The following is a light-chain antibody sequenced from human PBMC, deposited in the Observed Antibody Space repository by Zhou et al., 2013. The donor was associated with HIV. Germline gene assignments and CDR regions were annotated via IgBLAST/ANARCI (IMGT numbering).Light chain of an antibody. CDR3: MQATHWWT. CDR2: KAS. Sequence: DIQMTQSPSTLSASVGDRVTITCRASQSISSWLAWYQQKPRQAPKLLIYKASNLESGVPSRFSGSGSGTDFTLQISRVEAEDVGVYYCMQATHWWTFGQGPRWKS. V-gene: IGKV1-5*03. J-gene: IGKJ1*01. CDR1: QSISSW.